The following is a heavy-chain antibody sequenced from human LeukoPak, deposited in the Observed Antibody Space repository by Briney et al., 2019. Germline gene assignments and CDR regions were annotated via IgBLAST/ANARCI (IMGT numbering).Heavy chain of an antibody. Sequence: GGSLRLSCAASGFSFSSYAMSWVRQAPGKGLEWVSAISGRGGSTYYADSVKGRFTISRDNSKNTLYPQMNSLRAEDTAVYYCAKDRGSGWPQFDYWGQGTLVTVSS. V-gene: IGHV3-23*01. J-gene: IGHJ4*02. CDR1: GFSFSSYA. D-gene: IGHD6-19*01. CDR2: ISGRGGST. CDR3: AKDRGSGWPQFDY.